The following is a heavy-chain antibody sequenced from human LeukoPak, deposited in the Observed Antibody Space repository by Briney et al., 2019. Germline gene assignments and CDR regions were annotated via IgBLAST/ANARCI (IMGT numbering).Heavy chain of an antibody. CDR1: GFTASSNY. J-gene: IGHJ4*02. CDR2: IHSGGST. CDR3: ARDGATRHFDY. V-gene: IGHV3-66*02. Sequence: GRSLRLSCAASGFTASSNYMSWVRQAPGKGLEWVSVIHSGGSTYYADSVKGRFTISRDNSKNTLYLQMNSLRAEDTAVYYCARDGATRHFDYWGQGTLVTVSS. D-gene: IGHD1-26*01.